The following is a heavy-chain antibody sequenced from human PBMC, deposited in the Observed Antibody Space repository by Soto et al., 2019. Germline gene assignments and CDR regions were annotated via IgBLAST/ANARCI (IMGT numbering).Heavy chain of an antibody. CDR2: ISHSGST. V-gene: IGHV4-34*01. J-gene: IGHJ6*02. D-gene: IGHD5-18*01. CDR3: ARLGYIEGYGVYYYYYGLDV. Sequence: PSETLSLTCADYDGSFSGYYWTWIRQPPGKGLEWIGEISHSGSTNYNPSLESRVTISIDLSENQFSLKLSSVTAADTAVYYCARLGYIEGYGVYYYYYGLDVWGQGTTVTVAS. CDR1: DGSFSGYY.